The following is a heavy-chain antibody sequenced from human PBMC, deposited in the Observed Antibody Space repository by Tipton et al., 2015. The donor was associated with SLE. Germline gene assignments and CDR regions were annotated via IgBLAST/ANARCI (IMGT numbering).Heavy chain of an antibody. D-gene: IGHD6-13*01. Sequence: SLRLSCAASGFTFSSYAMSWVRQAPGKGLEWVSSISSSSSYIYYADSVKGRFTISRDNSKNTLYLQMNSLRAEDTAVYYCARDHLAADYWGQGTLVTVSS. J-gene: IGHJ4*02. CDR1: GFTFSSYA. V-gene: IGHV3-21*01. CDR2: ISSSSSYI. CDR3: ARDHLAADY.